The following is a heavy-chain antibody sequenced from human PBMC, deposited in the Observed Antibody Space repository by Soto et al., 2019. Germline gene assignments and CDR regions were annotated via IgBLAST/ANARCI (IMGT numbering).Heavy chain of an antibody. V-gene: IGHV1-3*01. CDR2: INAGNGNT. CDR3: ARGDSPYYGDYVDY. D-gene: IGHD4-17*01. CDR1: RYTFTSYA. Sequence: ASVKVSFKASRYTFTSYAMHWVRQAPGQRLEWMGWINAGNGNTKYSQKFQGRVTITRDTSASTAYMELSSLRSEDTAVYYCARGDSPYYGDYVDYWGQGTLVTVSS. J-gene: IGHJ4*02.